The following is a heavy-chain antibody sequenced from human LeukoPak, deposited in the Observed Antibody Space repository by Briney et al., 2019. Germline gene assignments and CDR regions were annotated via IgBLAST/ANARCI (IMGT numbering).Heavy chain of an antibody. CDR3: AADYYGSGSYYRGDV. D-gene: IGHD3-10*01. J-gene: IGHJ6*04. V-gene: IGHV3-7*01. CDR2: IKQDGSVK. CDR1: GFTFSSYW. Sequence: GGSLRLSCAASGFTFSSYWMSWVRQAPGKGLEWVANIKQDGSVKYYVDSVRGRFTISRDNAKNSVYLQMNSLRAEDTAVYYCAADYYGSGSYYRGDVWGKGTTVTVSS.